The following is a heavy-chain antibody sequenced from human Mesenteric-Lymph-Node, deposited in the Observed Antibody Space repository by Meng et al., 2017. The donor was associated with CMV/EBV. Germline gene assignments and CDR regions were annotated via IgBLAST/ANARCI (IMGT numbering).Heavy chain of an antibody. Sequence: ASVKVSCKASGGAFSSYTFNWVRQAPGQGLEWMGWMNPTSGNTGYAQKFQDRVTITRNTSISTAYMELTSLRPEDTAVYYCARDLSGSYVGGWFDPWGQGTLVTVSS. J-gene: IGHJ5*02. D-gene: IGHD1-26*01. V-gene: IGHV1-8*01. CDR1: GGAFSSYT. CDR2: MNPTSGNT. CDR3: ARDLSGSYVGGWFDP.